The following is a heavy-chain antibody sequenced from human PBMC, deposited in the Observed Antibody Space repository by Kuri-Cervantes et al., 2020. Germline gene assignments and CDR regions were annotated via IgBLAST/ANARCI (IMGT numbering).Heavy chain of an antibody. CDR2: INPSNDNT. D-gene: IGHD3-22*01. J-gene: IGHJ4*02. CDR1: GYTFSIYA. V-gene: IGHV1-18*01. CDR3: ATSPMDRSGYYPDY. Sequence: ASVKVSCKASGYTFSIYAITWVRQAPGQGLEWMGWINPSNDNTNHAQILQGRVTMTTDTSTSTAYMELRSLRSDDAAVYYCATSPMDRSGYYPDYWGQGTLVTVSS.